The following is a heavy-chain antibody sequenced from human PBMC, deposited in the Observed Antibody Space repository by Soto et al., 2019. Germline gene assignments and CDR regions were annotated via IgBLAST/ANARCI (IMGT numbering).Heavy chain of an antibody. CDR3: AGSPGIAAAGTGDFDS. Sequence: SETLSLTCAVSGGSISSSNWWSWVRQPPGKGLEWIGEIYHSGSTNYNPSLKSRVTISVDKSKNQFSLKLNSVTAADTAVYYCAGSPGIAAAGTGDFDSWGQGTQVTVSS. CDR2: IYHSGST. D-gene: IGHD6-13*01. V-gene: IGHV4-4*02. CDR1: GGSISSSNW. J-gene: IGHJ4*02.